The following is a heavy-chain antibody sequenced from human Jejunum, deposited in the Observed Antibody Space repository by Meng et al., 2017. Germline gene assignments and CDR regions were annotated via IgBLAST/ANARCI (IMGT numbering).Heavy chain of an antibody. D-gene: IGHD3-22*01. V-gene: IGHV4-30-4*01. J-gene: IGHJ4*02. CDR2: IHYIGSA. CDR1: GGSISSDDYS. CDR3: ARERWEDYESRGFDS. Sequence: QVQLQESGPGLVKPSQTRSLTCPVSGGSISSDDYSWSWRRQPPGKGLEWIGYIHYIGSAFYHPALKSRATVSVDTSKNQFSLELKSVTAADTALYYCARERWEDYESRGFDSWGQGTLVTVSS.